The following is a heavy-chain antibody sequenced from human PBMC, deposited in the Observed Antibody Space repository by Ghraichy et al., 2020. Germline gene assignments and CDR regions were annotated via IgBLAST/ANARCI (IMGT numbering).Heavy chain of an antibody. CDR3: ARIATPTSGDFSGDAFDI. D-gene: IGHD2-21*01. V-gene: IGHV2-70*01. CDR2: IDWDDDK. J-gene: IGHJ3*02. Sequence: SGPTLVKPTQTLTLTCTFSGFSLSTSGMCVSWIRQPPGKSLEWLALIDWDDDKYYSTSLKTRLTISKDTSKNQVVLTMTNMDPVDTATYYCARIATPTSGDFSGDAFDIWGQGTMVTVSS. CDR1: GFSLSTSGMC.